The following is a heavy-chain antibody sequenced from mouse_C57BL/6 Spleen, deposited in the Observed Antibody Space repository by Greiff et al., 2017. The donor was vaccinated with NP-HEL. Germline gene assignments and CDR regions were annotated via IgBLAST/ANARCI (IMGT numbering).Heavy chain of an antibody. D-gene: IGHD2-12*01. CDR2: IYPGDGDT. Sequence: QVQLQQSGPELVKPGASVKISCKASGYAFSSSWMNWVKQRPGKGLEWIGRIYPGDGDTNYNGKFKGKAKMTADKSSSTAYMQLSSLTSEDSAVYVCSRGYYSYWWDAMDYWGQGTSVTVSS. J-gene: IGHJ4*01. CDR1: GYAFSSSW. V-gene: IGHV1-82*01. CDR3: SRGYYSYWWDAMDY.